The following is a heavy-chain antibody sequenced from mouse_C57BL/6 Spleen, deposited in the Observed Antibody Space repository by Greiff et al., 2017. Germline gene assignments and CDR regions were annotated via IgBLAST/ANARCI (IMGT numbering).Heavy chain of an antibody. CDR2: IRSKSSNYAT. V-gene: IGHV10-3*01. CDR3: VRGAPPGYYFDY. D-gene: IGHD4-1*01. Sequence: DAGGGLVQPKGSLKLSCAASGFTFNTYAMHWVRQAPGKGLEWVARIRSKSSNYATYYADSVKDRFTISRDDSQSMLYLQMNNLKTEDTAMYYCVRGAPPGYYFDYWGQGTTLTVSS. CDR1: GFTFNTYA. J-gene: IGHJ2*01.